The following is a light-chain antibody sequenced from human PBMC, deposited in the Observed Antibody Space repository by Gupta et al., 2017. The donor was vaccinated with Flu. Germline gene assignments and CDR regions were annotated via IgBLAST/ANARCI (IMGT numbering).Light chain of an antibody. J-gene: IGLJ3*02. V-gene: IGLV3-21*03. CDR2: EDS. Sequence: SYVLTQPPSMSVAPGKTASIPCGGNNIGGKSVHWFQQRPGQAPVLVVYEDSARPSGIPARFSGTNSGRKDTLTINGVEAGDEADYYCQALDISRDHKVFGGGTKLTVL. CDR3: QALDISRDHKV. CDR1: NIGGKS.